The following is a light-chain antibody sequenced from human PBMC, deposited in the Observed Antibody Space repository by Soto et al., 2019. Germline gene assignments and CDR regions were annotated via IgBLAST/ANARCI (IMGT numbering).Light chain of an antibody. CDR3: SSYTTNITPVV. V-gene: IGLV2-14*01. CDR2: EVT. Sequence: QSALTQPASVSGSPGQSITISCTGTSGDIGGYNYVSWYQQHPGKAPKLLISEVTNRPSGVSNRFSGSKSGNTASLTISGLQAEDEAYYYCSSYTTNITPVVFGGGTQLTVL. CDR1: SGDIGGYNY. J-gene: IGLJ2*01.